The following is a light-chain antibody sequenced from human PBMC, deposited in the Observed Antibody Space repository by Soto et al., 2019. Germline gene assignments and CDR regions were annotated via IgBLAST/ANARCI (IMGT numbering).Light chain of an antibody. V-gene: IGKV1-27*01. J-gene: IGKJ4*02. CDR3: QVYNSCLET. Sequence: DIQMTQSPSSLPASVCDRVTITCRASQGINNNLAWYQQKPGKIPKVLIYGASTFKSGVPSRFSGSGSGTDFTLTISSLQPEYVATYYCQVYNSCLETFVRGTKVEI. CDR1: QGINNN. CDR2: GAS.